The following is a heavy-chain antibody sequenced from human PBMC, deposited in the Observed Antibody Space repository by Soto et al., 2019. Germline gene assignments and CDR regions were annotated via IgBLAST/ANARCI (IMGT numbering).Heavy chain of an antibody. J-gene: IGHJ4*02. V-gene: IGHV4-59*01. CDR2: IYYSGST. CDR1: GSSISNYY. Sequence: SETLCLTCTLSGSSISNYYWSWIRQPPGKGLEWIADIYYSGSTNYNPSLKRRVTISVNTSKNQFSLNLISVTTADTTVDYCSRAPPNCMRGSYDYCGQGSLVTVAS. CDR3: SRAPPNCMRGSYDY. D-gene: IGHD1-26*01.